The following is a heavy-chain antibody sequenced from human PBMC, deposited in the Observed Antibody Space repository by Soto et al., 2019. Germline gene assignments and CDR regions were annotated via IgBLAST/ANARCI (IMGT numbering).Heavy chain of an antibody. V-gene: IGHV1-69*08. CDR1: GGTFSSYT. CDR3: ARDRAGVIAVAGTAGAFDI. CDR2: IIPILGIA. Sequence: QVQLVQSGAEVKKPGSSVKVSCKASGGTFSSYTISWVRQAPGQGLEWMGRIIPILGIANYAQKFQGRVTITADKSTSTAYMELSSLRSEDTAVYYCARDRAGVIAVAGTAGAFDIWGQGTMVTVSS. J-gene: IGHJ3*02. D-gene: IGHD6-19*01.